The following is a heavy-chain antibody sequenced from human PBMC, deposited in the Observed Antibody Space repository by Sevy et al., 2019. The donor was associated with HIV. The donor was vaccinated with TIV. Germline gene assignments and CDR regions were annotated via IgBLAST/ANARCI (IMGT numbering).Heavy chain of an antibody. J-gene: IGHJ5*02. CDR1: GGSVSSSNYY. CDR2: IYYSGST. CDR3: AVITIFGVLTDNWFDP. V-gene: IGHV4-39*01. D-gene: IGHD3-3*01. Sequence: SETLSLTCTVSGGSVSSSNYYWGWIRQPPGKGLEWTASIYYSGSTYYNPSLKSRVTMSVDTSTNQFSLKLSSVTAADTAVYYCAVITIFGVLTDNWFDPWGQGTLVTVSS.